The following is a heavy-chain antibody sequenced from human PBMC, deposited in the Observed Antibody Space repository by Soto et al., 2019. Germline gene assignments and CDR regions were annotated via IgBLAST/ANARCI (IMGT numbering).Heavy chain of an antibody. CDR2: IYYSGST. CDR3: ARESVSSYSYYYYGMDV. V-gene: IGHV4-31*03. J-gene: IGHJ6*02. D-gene: IGHD3-10*01. Sequence: LSLTCTVSGGSISSGGYYWSWIRQHPGKGLEWIGYIYYSGSTYYNPSLKSRVTISVDTSKNQFSLKLSSVTAADTAVYYCARESVSSYSYYYYGMDVWGQGTTVTVSS. CDR1: GGSISSGGYY.